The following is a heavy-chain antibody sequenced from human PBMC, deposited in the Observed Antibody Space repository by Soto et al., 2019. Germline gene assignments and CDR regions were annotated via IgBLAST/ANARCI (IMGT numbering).Heavy chain of an antibody. CDR2: IGIGGST. D-gene: IGHD1-1*01. Sequence: TGGSLRLSCAASGFTFRNYGMNWVRQAPGKGLEWVSYIGIGGSTYYADSVKGRFTISRDNSKNTLYLQMNSLRAEDTAVYYCAKRATGTYFDYWGQGTLVTVSS. V-gene: IGHV3-23*01. CDR3: AKRATGTYFDY. CDR1: GFTFRNYG. J-gene: IGHJ4*02.